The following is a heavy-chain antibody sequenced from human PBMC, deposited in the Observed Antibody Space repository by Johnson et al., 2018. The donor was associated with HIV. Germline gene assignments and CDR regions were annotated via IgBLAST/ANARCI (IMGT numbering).Heavy chain of an antibody. Sequence: QEKLVESGGGVVQPGRSLRLSCAASGFTFSSYGMHWVRQAPGKGLEWLAVISYDGSNKYYADSVKGRFTISRDNSKNTLYLQMNSLRAEDTAVYYGAKDWSRTVGATLGPGAFDIWGQGTMVTVSS. CDR2: ISYDGSNK. V-gene: IGHV3-30*18. J-gene: IGHJ3*02. CDR1: GFTFSSYG. CDR3: AKDWSRTVGATLGPGAFDI. D-gene: IGHD1-26*01.